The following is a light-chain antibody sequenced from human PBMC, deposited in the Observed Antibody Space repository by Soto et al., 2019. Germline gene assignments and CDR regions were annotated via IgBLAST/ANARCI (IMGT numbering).Light chain of an antibody. Sequence: EIVLTQSPGTLSLSPGERATLSCRASQSVSSSYLAWYQQKPGQAPRLLIYGASIRATVITDRFIGIGSGTDFNLTISRLEPEDFAVYYCPQYGSSPLTFGGGTKVEIK. CDR3: PQYGSSPLT. CDR2: GAS. V-gene: IGKV3-20*01. J-gene: IGKJ4*02. CDR1: QSVSSSY.